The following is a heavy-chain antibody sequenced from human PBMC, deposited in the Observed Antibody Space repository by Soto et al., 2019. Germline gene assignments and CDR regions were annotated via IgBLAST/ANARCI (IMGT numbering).Heavy chain of an antibody. J-gene: IGHJ6*02. CDR2: ISGSGGST. CDR3: AKEIPQESYYDILTGYPYYYYYYGMDV. V-gene: IGHV3-23*01. D-gene: IGHD3-9*01. Sequence: PGGSLRLSCAASGFTFSSYAMSWVRQAPGKGLEWVSAISGSGGSTYYADSVKGRFTISRDNSKNTLYLQMNSLRAEDTAVYYCAKEIPQESYYDILTGYPYYYYYYGMDVWGQGTTVTVSS. CDR1: GFTFSSYA.